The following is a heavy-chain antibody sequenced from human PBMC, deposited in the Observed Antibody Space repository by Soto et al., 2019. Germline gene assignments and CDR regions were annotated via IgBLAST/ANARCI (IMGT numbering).Heavy chain of an antibody. CDR2: ISYDGSNK. CDR3: ARVPSSSGRAPFDC. V-gene: IGHV3-30-3*01. Sequence: QVQLVESGGGVVQPGRSLRLSCAASGFTFSSYAMHWVRQAPGKGQEWVAVISYDGSNKYYADSVKGRFTISRDNYTNTLYLQMNSLRAEDTAVYYCARVPSSSGRAPFDCWRQGTLVTVSS. J-gene: IGHJ4*02. CDR1: GFTFSSYA. D-gene: IGHD2-15*01.